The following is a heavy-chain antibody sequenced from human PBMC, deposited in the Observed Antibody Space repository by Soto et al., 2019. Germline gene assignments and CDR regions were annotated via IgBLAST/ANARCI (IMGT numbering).Heavy chain of an antibody. J-gene: IGHJ4*02. Sequence: EVQLLESGGGLVQPGGSLRLSCAASGFTFSSYAMSWVRQAPGKGLEWVSAISGSGGSTYYADSVKGRFTISRDNSKSTLYLQMNSLRAEDTAVYYCAKDWKTYYDFWSGFGDFDYWGQGTLVTVSS. V-gene: IGHV3-23*01. CDR1: GFTFSSYA. CDR3: AKDWKTYYDFWSGFGDFDY. CDR2: ISGSGGST. D-gene: IGHD3-3*01.